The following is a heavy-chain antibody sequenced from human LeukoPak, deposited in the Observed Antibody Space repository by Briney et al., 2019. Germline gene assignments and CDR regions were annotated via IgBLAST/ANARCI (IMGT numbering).Heavy chain of an antibody. V-gene: IGHV1-2*02. Sequence: ASVKVSCKASGYTFTGYYMHWVRQAPGQGLEWMGWINPNSGGTNYAQKFQGRVTMTRDTSISTAYMELSRLRSDDTGVYYCARVQGYCSSTSCYPDTNFDYWGQGTLVTVSS. CDR1: GYTFTGYY. D-gene: IGHD2-2*01. J-gene: IGHJ4*02. CDR2: INPNSGGT. CDR3: ARVQGYCSSTSCYPDTNFDY.